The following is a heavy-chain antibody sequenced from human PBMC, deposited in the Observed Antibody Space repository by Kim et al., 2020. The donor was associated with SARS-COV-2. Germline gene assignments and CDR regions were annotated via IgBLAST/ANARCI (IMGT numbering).Heavy chain of an antibody. Sequence: SVKVSCKASGGTFSSYAISWVRQAPGQGLEWMGGIIPIFGTANYAQKFQGRVTITADESTSTAYMELSSLRSEDTAVYYCARWGENSDYYDSSRPDAFDIWGQGTMVTVSS. CDR3: ARWGENSDYYDSSRPDAFDI. J-gene: IGHJ3*02. D-gene: IGHD3-22*01. V-gene: IGHV1-69*13. CDR2: IIPIFGTA. CDR1: GGTFSSYA.